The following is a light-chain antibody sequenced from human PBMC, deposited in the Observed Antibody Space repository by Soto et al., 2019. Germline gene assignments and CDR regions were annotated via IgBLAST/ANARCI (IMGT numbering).Light chain of an antibody. J-gene: IGLJ3*02. CDR1: SSDVGGYNY. Sequence: QSVLTQPASVSGSPGQSITISCTGTSSDVGGYNYVSWYQQHPGKAPXLMIYEVSNRPSGVSNRFSGSKSGXXXXLTISGLQAEDEADYYCSSYTSSSTRVFGGGTKLTVL. V-gene: IGLV2-14*01. CDR3: SSYTSSSTRV. CDR2: EVS.